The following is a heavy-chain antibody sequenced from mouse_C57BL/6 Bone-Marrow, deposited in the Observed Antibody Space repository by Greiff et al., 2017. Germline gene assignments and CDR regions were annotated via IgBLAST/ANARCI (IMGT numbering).Heavy chain of an antibody. J-gene: IGHJ2*01. CDR1: GYTFTSYW. CDR2: INPSSGYN. Sequence: VQLQESGAELAKPGASVKLSCKASGYTFTSYWMHWVKQRPGQGLEWIGYINPSSGYNKYNQKFKDKATLTADKSSSTAYMQLSSLTYEDSAVYYCARWGCRYDGYLYYFDYWGQGTTLTVSS. D-gene: IGHD2-3*01. V-gene: IGHV1-7*01. CDR3: ARWGCRYDGYLYYFDY.